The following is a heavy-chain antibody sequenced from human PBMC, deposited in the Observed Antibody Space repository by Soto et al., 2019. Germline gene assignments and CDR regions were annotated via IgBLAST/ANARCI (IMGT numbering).Heavy chain of an antibody. V-gene: IGHV1-3*01. CDR1: GCTFTSYA. CDR2: INAGNGNT. D-gene: IGHD2-15*01. CDR3: ARDLIDCSGGSCYRYIDY. Sequence: ASVKVSCKASGCTFTSYAMHWVRQAPGQRLEWMGWINAGNGNTKYSQKFQGRVTITRDTSASTAYMELSSLRSEDTAVYYCARDLIDCSGGSCYRYIDYWGQGTLVTVSS. J-gene: IGHJ4*02.